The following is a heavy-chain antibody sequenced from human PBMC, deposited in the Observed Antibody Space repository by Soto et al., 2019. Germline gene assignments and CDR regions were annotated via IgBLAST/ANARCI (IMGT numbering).Heavy chain of an antibody. V-gene: IGHV4-34*01. J-gene: IGHJ4*02. D-gene: IGHD2-21*01. Sequence: SETLSLTCAVYGGSFSGYYWSWIRQPPGKGLEWIGEINHSGSTNYNPSLKSRVTISVDTSKNQFSLKLSSVTAADTAVYYCARGLLFGLYWGQGTLVTVSS. CDR1: GGSFSGYY. CDR3: ARGLLFGLY. CDR2: INHSGST.